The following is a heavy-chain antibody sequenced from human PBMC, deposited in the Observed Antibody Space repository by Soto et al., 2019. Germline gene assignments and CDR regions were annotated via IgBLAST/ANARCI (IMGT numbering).Heavy chain of an antibody. CDR2: VNSDESST. Sequence: GGSLRLSCAASGFTFSNYYMHWVRQAPGKGLVWVSRVNSDESSTSYADSVKGRFTISRDNAKKTLYLQMNSLRAEDTAVYYCAREGDGTTGYYQDYSGHGTLVTVSS. V-gene: IGHV3-74*01. CDR3: AREGDGTTGYYQDY. J-gene: IGHJ4*01. D-gene: IGHD3-22*01. CDR1: GFTFSNYY.